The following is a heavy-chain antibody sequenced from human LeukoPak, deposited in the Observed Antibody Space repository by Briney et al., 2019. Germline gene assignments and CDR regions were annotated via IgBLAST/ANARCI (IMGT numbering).Heavy chain of an antibody. V-gene: IGHV3-21*01. CDR2: ISSSSSYI. D-gene: IGHD3-3*01. Sequence: PGGSLRLSCAASGFTFSSYSMNWVRQAPGKGLEWVSSISSSSSYIYYADSVKGRFTISRDNAKNSLYLQMYSLRAEDTAVYYCARDNGVYGMDVWGQGTTVTVSS. CDR1: GFTFSSYS. J-gene: IGHJ6*02. CDR3: ARDNGVYGMDV.